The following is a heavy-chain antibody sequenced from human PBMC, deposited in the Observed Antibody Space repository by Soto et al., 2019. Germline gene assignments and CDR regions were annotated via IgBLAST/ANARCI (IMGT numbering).Heavy chain of an antibody. D-gene: IGHD4-17*01. CDR3: ARTFVTFSYGDYDINFDY. CDR2: IYYSGST. Sequence: YETLRCTCTVGADSTSRNYCRWIRQPPPYGLEWIGYIYYSGSTNYNPSLKSRVTISVDTSKNQFSLKLSSVTAADTAVYYCARTFVTFSYGDYDINFDYWGQGTLVTVS. CDR1: ADSTSRNY. J-gene: IGHJ4*02. V-gene: IGHV4-59*01.